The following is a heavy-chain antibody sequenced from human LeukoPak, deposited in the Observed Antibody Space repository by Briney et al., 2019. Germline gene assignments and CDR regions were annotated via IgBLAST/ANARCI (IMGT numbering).Heavy chain of an antibody. J-gene: IGHJ4*02. Sequence: SETLSLTCTVSGGSFSSSSYYWGWMRRPPGKGLEWIGSFYYSGSTYYNPSLKSRVTISVDTSKNQFSLKLSSVTAADTAIYYCARIDGGHHLSPFDYWGQGTLVTVCS. D-gene: IGHD4-23*01. CDR1: GGSFSSSSYY. CDR3: ARIDGGHHLSPFDY. V-gene: IGHV4-39*01. CDR2: FYYSGST.